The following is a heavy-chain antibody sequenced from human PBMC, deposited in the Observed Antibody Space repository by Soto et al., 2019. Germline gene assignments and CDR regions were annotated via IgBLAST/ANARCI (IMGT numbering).Heavy chain of an antibody. CDR2: IYYSGST. Sequence: SETLSLTCTVSGGSISSYYWSWIRQPPGKGLEWIGYIYYSGSTNYNPSLKSRVTISVDTSKNQFSLKLSSVTAADTAVYYCATDSGYDATTRNYYYYYYMDVWGKGTTVTVSS. CDR1: GGSISSYY. D-gene: IGHD5-12*01. V-gene: IGHV4-59*01. CDR3: ATDSGYDATTRNYYYYYYMDV. J-gene: IGHJ6*03.